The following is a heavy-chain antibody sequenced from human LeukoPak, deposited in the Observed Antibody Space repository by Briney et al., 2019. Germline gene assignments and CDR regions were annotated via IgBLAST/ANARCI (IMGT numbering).Heavy chain of an antibody. D-gene: IGHD3-10*01. J-gene: IGHJ6*02. CDR1: GFTFSSYG. V-gene: IGHV3-30*02. CDR2: IRYDGSNK. Sequence: PGGSLRLSCAASGFTFSSYGMHWVRQAPGKGLEWVAFIRYDGSNKYYADSVKGRFTISRDNAKNSLYLQMNSLRAEDTAVYYCARGELWFGENYYYYGMDVWGQGTTVTVSS. CDR3: ARGELWFGENYYYYGMDV.